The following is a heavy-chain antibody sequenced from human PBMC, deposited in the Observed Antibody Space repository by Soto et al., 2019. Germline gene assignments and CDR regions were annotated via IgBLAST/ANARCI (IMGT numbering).Heavy chain of an antibody. V-gene: IGHV2-5*02. J-gene: IGHJ4*02. CDR3: AHTRSGSPILSYFDY. CDR1: GFSLSTSGVG. D-gene: IGHD3-10*01. CDR2: IYWDDDK. Sequence: QITLKESGPTLVKPTQTLTLTCTFSGFSLSTSGVGVGWIRQPPGKALEWLALIYWDDDKRYSPSLKSRLTITKDTSKYQVVLTMTNMDPLDTATYYCAHTRSGSPILSYFDYWGQGTLVTVSS.